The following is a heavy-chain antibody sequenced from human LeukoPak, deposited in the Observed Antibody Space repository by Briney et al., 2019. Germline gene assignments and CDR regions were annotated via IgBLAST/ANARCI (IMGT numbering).Heavy chain of an antibody. CDR3: ASDSYSPEYFQH. V-gene: IGHV3-66*01. Sequence: PGGSLRLSCAPSWLIVRYNYMSWVRQAPGKGLEWVSVIYSGGSTFYADSVKGRFTISRDNSKNTLYLQMNSLGAEDTAVYYCASDSYSPEYFQHWGQGTLVTVSS. J-gene: IGHJ1*01. CDR2: IYSGGST. CDR1: WLIVRYNY. D-gene: IGHD2-15*01.